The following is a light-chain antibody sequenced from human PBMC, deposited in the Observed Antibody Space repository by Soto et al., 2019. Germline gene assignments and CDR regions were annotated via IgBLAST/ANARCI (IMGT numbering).Light chain of an antibody. J-gene: IGLJ3*02. CDR1: SSDVGGYNY. V-gene: IGLV2-14*01. Sequence: QSALTQPASGSGSPGQAITISCTGTSSDVGGYNYVSWYQQHPGKAPKLMIYEVSNRPSGVSNRFSGSKSGNTASLTSSGLQAEDEADYYCSAYTRSSTGVFGGGTKLTVL. CDR3: SAYTRSSTGV. CDR2: EVS.